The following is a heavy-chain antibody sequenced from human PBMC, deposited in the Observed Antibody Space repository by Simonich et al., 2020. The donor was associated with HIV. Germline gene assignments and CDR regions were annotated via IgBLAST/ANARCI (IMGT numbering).Heavy chain of an antibody. D-gene: IGHD3-16*01. CDR1: GFTFSSYA. Sequence: QVQLVESGGGVVQPGRSLRLSCAASGFTFSSYAMHWVRQAQGKGLEWVAVISYDGSNKYYADSVKGRFTIPRDNSKNTLYLQMNSLRAEDTAVYYCASGGSISSVWADDYWGQGTLVTVSS. CDR3: ASGGSISSVWADDY. V-gene: IGHV3-30*07. J-gene: IGHJ4*02. CDR2: ISYDGSNK.